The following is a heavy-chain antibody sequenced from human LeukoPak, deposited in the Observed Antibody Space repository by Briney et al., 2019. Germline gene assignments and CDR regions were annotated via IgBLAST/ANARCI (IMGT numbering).Heavy chain of an antibody. J-gene: IGHJ6*03. Sequence: GASVKVSCKASGYTFTGYYMHWVRQAPGQGLEWMGWINTNTGNPTYAQGFTGRFVFSLDTSVSTAYLQISSLKAEDTAVYYCARPYKSYSSSWYARGPNYYYYYMDVWGKGTTVTVSS. CDR3: ARPYKSYSSSWYARGPNYYYYYMDV. CDR2: INTNTGNP. V-gene: IGHV7-4-1*02. CDR1: GYTFTGYY. D-gene: IGHD6-13*01.